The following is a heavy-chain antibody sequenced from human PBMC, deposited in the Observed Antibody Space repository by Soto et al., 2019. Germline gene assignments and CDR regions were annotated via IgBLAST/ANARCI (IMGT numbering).Heavy chain of an antibody. J-gene: IGHJ5*02. D-gene: IGHD3-22*01. CDR2: IYYSGST. Sequence: SETLSLTCTVSGGSISSSSYYWGWIRQPPGKGLEWIGSIYYSGSTNYNPSLKSRVTISVDTSKNQFSLKLSSVTAADTAVYYCARDMSKYYYDSSGYPWFDPWGQGTLVTVSS. CDR3: ARDMSKYYYDSSGYPWFDP. CDR1: GGSISSSSYY. V-gene: IGHV4-39*07.